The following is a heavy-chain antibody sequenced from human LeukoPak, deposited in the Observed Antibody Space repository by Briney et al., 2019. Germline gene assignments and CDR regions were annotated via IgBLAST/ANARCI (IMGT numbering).Heavy chain of an antibody. CDR1: GGSISSSSYY. D-gene: IGHD5-18*01. CDR2: IYYSGST. CDR3: ARALSRGYSCGRARYFDY. J-gene: IGHJ4*02. V-gene: IGHV4-39*07. Sequence: SETLSLTCTVSGGSISSSSYYWGWIRQPPGKGLEWIGSIYYSGSTNYNPSLKSRVTISVDTSKNQFSLKLSSVTAADTAVYYCARALSRGYSCGRARYFDYWGQGTLVTVSS.